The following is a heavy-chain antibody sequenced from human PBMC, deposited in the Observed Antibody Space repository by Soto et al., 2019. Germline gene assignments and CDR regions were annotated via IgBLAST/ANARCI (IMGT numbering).Heavy chain of an antibody. CDR2: ISAYNGNT. CDR1: GYTFTSYG. CDR3: ARGREVLLWFGELPPDYGMDV. V-gene: IGHV1-18*01. J-gene: IGHJ6*02. D-gene: IGHD3-10*01. Sequence: QVQLVQSGAEVKKPGASVKVSCKASGYTFTSYGISWVRQAPGQGLEWMGWISAYNGNTNYAQKLQGRVTMTTDTATXKATMXXRSLRSDDTAVYYCARGREVLLWFGELPPDYGMDVWGQGTTVTVSS.